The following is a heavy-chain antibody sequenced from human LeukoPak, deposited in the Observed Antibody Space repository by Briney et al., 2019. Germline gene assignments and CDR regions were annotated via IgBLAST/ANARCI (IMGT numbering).Heavy chain of an antibody. J-gene: IGHJ4*02. D-gene: IGHD6-19*01. Sequence: KSGGSLRLSCAASGFTFSSYSMNWVRQAPGKGLEWVSSISNSSYIYYADSVKGRFTISRDNAKNSLYLQMNSLRAEDTAVYYCASLSSGWLGEYFDYWGQGTLVTVSS. CDR3: ASLSSGWLGEYFDY. V-gene: IGHV3-21*01. CDR1: GFTFSSYS. CDR2: ISNSSYI.